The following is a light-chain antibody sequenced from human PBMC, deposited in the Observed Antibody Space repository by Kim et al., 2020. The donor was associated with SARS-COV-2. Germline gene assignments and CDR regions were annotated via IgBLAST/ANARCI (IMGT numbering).Light chain of an antibody. CDR1: QTINNW. J-gene: IGKJ2*01. Sequence: SAFVGDRVTTTCRASQTINNWLAWYQQKPGKAPKVLVFDASSLESGVPSTFSGSGSGTEFTLTISSLQPDDFATYYCQQYDIPPFTFGQGTKLEI. V-gene: IGKV1-5*01. CDR2: DAS. CDR3: QQYDIPPFT.